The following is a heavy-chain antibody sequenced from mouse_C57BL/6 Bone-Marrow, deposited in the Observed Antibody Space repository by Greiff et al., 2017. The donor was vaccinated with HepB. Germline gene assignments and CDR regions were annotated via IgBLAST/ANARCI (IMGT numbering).Heavy chain of an antibody. Sequence: VQLQQPGAELVKPGASVKMSCKASGYTFTSYWITWVKQRPGQGLEWIGDIYPGSGSTNYNKKFKSKATLTVDTSTSTAYMQLSSLTAEDSAVYYCASRRNLFGDYAMDYWGKGTSVTVSS. V-gene: IGHV1-55*01. CDR1: GYTFTSYW. CDR2: IYPGSGST. J-gene: IGHJ4*01. CDR3: ASRRNLFGDYAMDY. D-gene: IGHD2-1*01.